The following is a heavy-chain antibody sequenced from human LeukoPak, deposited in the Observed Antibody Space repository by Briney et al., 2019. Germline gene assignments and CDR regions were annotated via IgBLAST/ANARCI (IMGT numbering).Heavy chain of an antibody. CDR3: ARANRPYYYYYGMDI. V-gene: IGHV3-48*03. CDR2: ISTSGSTM. CDR1: EFTFSSYE. Sequence: PGGSLRLSCAVSEFTFSSYEMNWVRQAPGKGLQWISYISTSGSTMYYADSVKGRFTISRDNAKNSLYLQMNSLRAEDTAVYYCARANRPYYYYYGMDIWGQGTTVTVSS. J-gene: IGHJ6*02.